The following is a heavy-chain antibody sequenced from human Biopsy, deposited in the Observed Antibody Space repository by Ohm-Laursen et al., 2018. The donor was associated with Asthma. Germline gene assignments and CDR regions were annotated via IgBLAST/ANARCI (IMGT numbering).Heavy chain of an antibody. CDR3: AKDRVAGRSYYFDY. D-gene: IGHD6-13*01. Sequence: SLRLSCAAPGFNFHNHGMNWVRRAPGKGLEWVAQILFDGRKINYPDSVKGRFTISRDNSKNMVYLQMNSLRPEDTAVYYCAKDRVAGRSYYFDYWGQGSLVSVSS. J-gene: IGHJ4*02. CDR2: ILFDGRKI. CDR1: GFNFHNHG. V-gene: IGHV3-30*18.